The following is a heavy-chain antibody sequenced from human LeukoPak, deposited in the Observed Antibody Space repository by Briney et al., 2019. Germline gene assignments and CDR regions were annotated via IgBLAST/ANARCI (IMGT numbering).Heavy chain of an antibody. CDR1: GFTFSTYW. CDR3: ARDTSRTMDV. V-gene: IGHV3-74*01. Sequence: GGSLRLSCVASGFTFSTYWMHWVRQAPGEGLVWVSIINTDGSTTRYADSVEGRFTISRDNARNTLYLEMNSSRVEDTAVYFCARDTSRTMDVWGQGTTVTV. J-gene: IGHJ6*02. CDR2: INTDGSTT.